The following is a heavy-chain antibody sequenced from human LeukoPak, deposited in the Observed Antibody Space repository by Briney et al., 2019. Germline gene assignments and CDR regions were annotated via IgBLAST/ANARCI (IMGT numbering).Heavy chain of an antibody. Sequence: GGSLRLSCAASGFTYVSYDMSWVRQAPGKGLEWVSLIDSESRTFYADSVKGRFTISGDSSQSTLYLQMNSLRVEDTAVYYCARDGCSLTSCFENWGQGTLVTVSS. CDR1: GFTYVSYD. J-gene: IGHJ4*02. D-gene: IGHD2-2*01. CDR2: IDSESRT. CDR3: ARDGCSLTSCFEN. V-gene: IGHV3-53*05.